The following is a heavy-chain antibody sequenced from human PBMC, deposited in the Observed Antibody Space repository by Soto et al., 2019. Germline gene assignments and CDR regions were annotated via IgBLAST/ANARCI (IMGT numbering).Heavy chain of an antibody. CDR2: IDHSGRV. CDR3: STRAYDTNGYYRFDP. CDR1: GGSFSGHS. Sequence: QVQLQQWGAGLLKPSETLSLPCAVYGGSFSGHSWTWIRQSPGKGLEWIGDIDHSGRVNYSPSLKSRVTISLDTSKNQFSLTLSAVTAADTAMYYCSTRAYDTNGYYRFDPWGQGTLVTVSS. J-gene: IGHJ5*01. V-gene: IGHV4-34*01. D-gene: IGHD3-22*01.